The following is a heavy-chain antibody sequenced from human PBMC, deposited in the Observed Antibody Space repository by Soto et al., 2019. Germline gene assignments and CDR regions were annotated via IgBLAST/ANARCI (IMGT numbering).Heavy chain of an antibody. J-gene: IGHJ6*02. D-gene: IGHD4-4*01. CDR2: IGGSGGGT. Sequence: GGSLRLSCAASGFIFSSYDMSWVRQAPGKGLEWVSVIGGSGGGTYYADSVKGLFTISRDNSKNTLYLQTNSLRPEDTAVYFCVRQAKLTSVTANVGYYYGLDIWGQGTTVTVSS. CDR3: VRQAKLTSVTANVGYYYGLDI. V-gene: IGHV3-23*01. CDR1: GFIFSSYD.